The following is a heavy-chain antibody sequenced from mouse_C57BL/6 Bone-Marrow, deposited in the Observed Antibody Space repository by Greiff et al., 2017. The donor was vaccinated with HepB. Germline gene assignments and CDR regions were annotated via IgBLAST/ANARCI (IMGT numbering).Heavy chain of an antibody. D-gene: IGHD1-1*01. CDR1: GYTFTSYW. CDR3: AREAYYYYGSRGFAY. V-gene: IGHV1-50*01. J-gene: IGHJ3*01. CDR2: IDPSDSYT. Sequence: QVQLQQPGAELVKPGASVKLSCKASGYTFTSYWMQWVKQRPGQGLEWIGEIDPSDSYTNYNQKFKGKATLTVDTSSSTAYMQLSSLTSEDSAVYYWAREAYYYYGSRGFAYWGQGTLVTVSA.